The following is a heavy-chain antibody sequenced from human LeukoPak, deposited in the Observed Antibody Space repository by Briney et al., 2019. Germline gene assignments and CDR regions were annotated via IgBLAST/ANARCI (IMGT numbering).Heavy chain of an antibody. J-gene: IGHJ4*02. CDR1: EFSVGSNY. V-gene: IGHV3-9*01. CDR3: AKDIDSSGSYPVSGFDY. CDR2: ISWNSVSI. D-gene: IGHD6-19*01. Sequence: GGSLRLSCAASEFSVGSNYMTWVRQAPGKGLEWVSGISWNSVSIGYADSVKGRFTISRDNAKNSLYLQMNSLRAEDTALYYCAKDIDSSGSYPVSGFDYWGQGTLVTVSS.